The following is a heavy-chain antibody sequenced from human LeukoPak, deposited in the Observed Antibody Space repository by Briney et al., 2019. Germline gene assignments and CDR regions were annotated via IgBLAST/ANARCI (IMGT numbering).Heavy chain of an antibody. J-gene: IGHJ4*02. CDR3: TTEGYYGSGSYYV. Sequence: GGSLRLSCAGSEFTFSNAWMSWVRQAPGKGLDWAGRIKSKTDGGTTDYAAPVKGRFTISRDDSKNTLYLQMNSLKTEDTAVYYCTTEGYYGSGSYYVWGQGTLVTVSS. CDR2: IKSKTDGGTT. V-gene: IGHV3-15*01. CDR1: EFTFSNAW. D-gene: IGHD3-10*01.